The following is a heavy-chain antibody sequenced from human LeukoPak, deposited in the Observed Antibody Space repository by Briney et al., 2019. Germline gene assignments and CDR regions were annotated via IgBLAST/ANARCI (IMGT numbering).Heavy chain of an antibody. CDR1: GFTFSSYA. J-gene: IGHJ4*02. D-gene: IGHD4-17*01. Sequence: GGSLRLSCATSGFTFSSYAMSWVRQAPGKGLEWVSALNHGGGSTYYADSVKGRFTIFRDNSKNTLYLQISSLGAEDTAVYYCAKTGRDYGDFFYFDYWGQGTLVTVSS. CDR2: LNHGGGST. V-gene: IGHV3-23*01. CDR3: AKTGRDYGDFFYFDY.